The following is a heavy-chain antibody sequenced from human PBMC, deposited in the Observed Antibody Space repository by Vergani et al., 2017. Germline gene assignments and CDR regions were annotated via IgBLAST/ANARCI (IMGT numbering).Heavy chain of an antibody. Sequence: VQLVESGGGVVQPGRSLRLSCAASGFTFSSYAMSWVRQAPGKGLEWVSAISGSGGSTYYAVSVKGRFTISRDNSKNTLYLPMNSLRAEDTAVYYCAKDALYYDSSLACDIWGQGTMVTVSS. D-gene: IGHD3-22*01. CDR3: AKDALYYDSSLACDI. CDR2: ISGSGGST. J-gene: IGHJ3*02. CDR1: GFTFSSYA. V-gene: IGHV3-23*04.